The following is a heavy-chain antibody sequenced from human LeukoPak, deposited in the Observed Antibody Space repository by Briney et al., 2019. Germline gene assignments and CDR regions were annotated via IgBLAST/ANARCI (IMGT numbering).Heavy chain of an antibody. Sequence: SETLSLTCTVSGGSISSSSYHWGWIRQPPGKGLEWIGSISYSGSSYYIPSLESRVTISVDTSKNQFSLRLSSVTAADTAVYYCAKEHGDYRLGDTMDVWGQGTTVTVSS. CDR2: ISYSGSS. CDR3: AKEHGDYRLGDTMDV. J-gene: IGHJ6*02. V-gene: IGHV4-39*02. D-gene: IGHD4-17*01. CDR1: GGSISSSSYH.